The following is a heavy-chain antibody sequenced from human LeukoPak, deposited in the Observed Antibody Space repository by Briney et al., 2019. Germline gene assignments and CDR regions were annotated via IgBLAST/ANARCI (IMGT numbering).Heavy chain of an antibody. D-gene: IGHD3-10*01. CDR3: ARDPKRYGELLPVYFDY. V-gene: IGHV4-61*02. J-gene: IGHJ4*02. Sequence: SETLSLTCTVSGGSISSGSYYWSWIRQPAGKGLEWIGRIYTSGSTNYNPSLKSRVTISVDTSKNQFSLKLSSVTAADTAVYYCARDPKRYGELLPVYFDYWGQGTLVTVSS. CDR1: GGSISSGSYY. CDR2: IYTSGST.